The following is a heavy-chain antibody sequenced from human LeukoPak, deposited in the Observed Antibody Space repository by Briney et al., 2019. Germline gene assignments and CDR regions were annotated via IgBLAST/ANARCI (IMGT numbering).Heavy chain of an antibody. D-gene: IGHD4-17*01. V-gene: IGHV4-30-2*01. J-gene: IGHJ5*02. Sequence: SETQSLTCAVSGGSISSGGYSWSWIRQPPGKGLEWIGYIYHSGSTYYNPSLKSRVTISVDRSKNQFSLKLSSVTAADTAVYYCARAYYGDYVSGFDPWGQGTLVTVSS. CDR1: GGSISSGGYS. CDR2: IYHSGST. CDR3: ARAYYGDYVSGFDP.